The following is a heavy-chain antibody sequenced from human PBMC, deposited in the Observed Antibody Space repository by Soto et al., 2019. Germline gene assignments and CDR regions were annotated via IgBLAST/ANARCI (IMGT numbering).Heavy chain of an antibody. J-gene: IGHJ4*02. CDR1: GYTFSSYF. Sequence: EASVKVSCKASGYTFSSYFISWVRQAPGQGLEWMGWISAYNGNTNYAQNLQGRVTMTTDTSTSTAYMELRSLRSDDTAVYYCARDILTYFDYWGQGTLVTVSS. CDR3: ARDILTYFDY. V-gene: IGHV1-18*01. CDR2: ISAYNGNT. D-gene: IGHD3-9*01.